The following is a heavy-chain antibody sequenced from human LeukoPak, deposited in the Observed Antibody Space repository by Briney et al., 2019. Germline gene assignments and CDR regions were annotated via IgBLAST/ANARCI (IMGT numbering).Heavy chain of an antibody. Sequence: GGSLRLSCAASEFTFSSYAMSWVRQAPGKGLEWVSGISDSGSPTYYADSVKGRFTVSRDNSKNTLYLEMNSLRAEDSAVYYCARDSCGGDCYSYEPYYYYYYGMDVWGQGTTVTVSS. J-gene: IGHJ6*02. CDR3: ARDSCGGDCYSYEPYYYYYYGMDV. D-gene: IGHD2-21*02. CDR1: EFTFSSYA. CDR2: ISDSGSPT. V-gene: IGHV3-23*01.